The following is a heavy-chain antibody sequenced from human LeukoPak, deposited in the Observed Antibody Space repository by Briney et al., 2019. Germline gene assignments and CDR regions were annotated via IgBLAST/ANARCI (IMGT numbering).Heavy chain of an antibody. CDR2: ISYEGSNK. V-gene: IGHV3-30*04. D-gene: IGHD1/OR15-1a*01. J-gene: IGHJ6*04. Sequence: PGRSLRLSCAASGFTFSSYAMHWVRQAPGKGLEWVAVISYEGSNKYYADSVKGRFTISRDNSKNTLYLQMNSLRAEDTAVYYCARVQLEQYYYYGMDVWGKGPTVTVSS. CDR1: GFTFSSYA. CDR3: ARVQLEQYYYYGMDV.